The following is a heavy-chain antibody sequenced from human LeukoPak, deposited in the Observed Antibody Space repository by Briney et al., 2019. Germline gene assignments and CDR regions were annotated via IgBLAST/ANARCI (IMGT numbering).Heavy chain of an antibody. V-gene: IGHV4-59*01. J-gene: IGHJ4*02. Sequence: SETLSLTCTVSGGSISSYYWSWIRQPPGKGLEWIGYIYYSGSTNYNPSLKSRVTISVDTSKNLFSLKLSSVTAADTAVYYCARGVGQQWLAKPYYFDYWGQGTLVTVSS. CDR2: IYYSGST. CDR1: GGSISSYY. CDR3: ARGVGQQWLAKPYYFDY. D-gene: IGHD6-19*01.